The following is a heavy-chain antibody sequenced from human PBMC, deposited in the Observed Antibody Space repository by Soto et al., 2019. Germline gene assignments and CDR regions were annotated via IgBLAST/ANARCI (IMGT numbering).Heavy chain of an antibody. CDR1: GFTFGNYG. Sequence: PGGSLRLSCETSGFTFGNYGMGWVRQAPGKGLYWASGISSSSRRTYYADSVRGRFTISRDNSKNTLYLQMDTLRADDTAVYYCAKVAKSGAVIEYFDSWGQGSLVTVSS. CDR3: AKVAKSGAVIEYFDS. V-gene: IGHV3-23*01. CDR2: ISSSSRRT. D-gene: IGHD3-3*01. J-gene: IGHJ4*02.